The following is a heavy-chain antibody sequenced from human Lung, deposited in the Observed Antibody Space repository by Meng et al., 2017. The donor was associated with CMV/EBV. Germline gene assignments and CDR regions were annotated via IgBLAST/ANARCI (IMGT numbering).Heavy chain of an antibody. CDR1: GYTFTDYF. CDR3: AREKSPGHFDY. CDR2: INPNNGGT. Sequence: QVEVVQSGAEVMKPGASLRVSCRASGYTFTDYFLHWVRQAPGQGLEWLGTINPNNGGTNYAQRFQDRVTLTRDTSTSTVYMELSSLGSEDTALYYCAREKSPGHFDYLGQGILVTVSS. J-gene: IGHJ4*02. V-gene: IGHV1-46*01.